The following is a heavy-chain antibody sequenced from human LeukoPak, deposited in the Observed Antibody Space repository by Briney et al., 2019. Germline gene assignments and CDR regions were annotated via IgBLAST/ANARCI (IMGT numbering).Heavy chain of an antibody. CDR2: FSGGGGST. V-gene: IGHV3-23*01. CDR1: GFTFSSYA. CDR3: AKGYRPMIVVVITPDAFDI. Sequence: GGSLRLSCAASGFTFSSYAMSGVGQAPGRGLGGVSAFSGGGGSTYYADSVKGRFTISRDNSKNTLYLQMNSLRAEDTAVYYCAKGYRPMIVVVITPDAFDIWGQGTMVTVSS. J-gene: IGHJ3*02. D-gene: IGHD3-22*01.